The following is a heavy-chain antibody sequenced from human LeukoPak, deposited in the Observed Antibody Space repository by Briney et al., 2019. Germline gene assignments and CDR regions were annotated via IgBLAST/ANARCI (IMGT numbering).Heavy chain of an antibody. CDR1: GGSISSGDYY. CDR3: ARHDFWSGRSFDY. Sequence: SETLSLTCTVSGGSISSGDYYWSWIRQPPGKGLEWIGYVYYSGSTYYNPSLKSRVTISVDTSKNQFSLKLSSVTAADTAVYYCARHDFWSGRSFDYWGQGTLVTVSS. V-gene: IGHV4-30-4*08. CDR2: VYYSGST. D-gene: IGHD3-3*01. J-gene: IGHJ4*02.